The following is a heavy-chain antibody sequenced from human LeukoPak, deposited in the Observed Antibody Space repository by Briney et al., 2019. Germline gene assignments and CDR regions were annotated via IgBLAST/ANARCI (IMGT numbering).Heavy chain of an antibody. J-gene: IGHJ4*02. D-gene: IGHD3-22*01. CDR2: ISYDGSNK. V-gene: IGHV3-30-3*01. Sequence: PGGSLRLSCAASGFTFSSYAMHWVRQAPGKGLEWVAVISYDGSNKYYADSVKGRFTISRDNSKNTLYLQMNSLRAEDTAVYYCARVYDDYDSSGLDYWGQGTLVTVSS. CDR1: GFTFSSYA. CDR3: ARVYDDYDSSGLDY.